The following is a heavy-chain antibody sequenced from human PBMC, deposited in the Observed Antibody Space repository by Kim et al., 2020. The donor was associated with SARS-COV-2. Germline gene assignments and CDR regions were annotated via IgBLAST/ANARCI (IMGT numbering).Heavy chain of an antibody. D-gene: IGHD5-12*01. CDR2: IIPIFGTA. CDR1: GGTFSSYA. CDR3: ARGEMATITYDY. J-gene: IGHJ4*02. Sequence: SVKVSCKASGGTFSSYAISWVRQAPGQGLEWMGGIIPIFGTANYAQKFQGRVTITADESTSTAYMELSSLRSEDTAVYYCARGEMATITYDYWGQGTLVTVSS. V-gene: IGHV1-69*13.